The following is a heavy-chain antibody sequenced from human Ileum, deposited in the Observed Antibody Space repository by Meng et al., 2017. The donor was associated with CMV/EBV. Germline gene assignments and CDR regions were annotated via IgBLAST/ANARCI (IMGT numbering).Heavy chain of an antibody. D-gene: IGHD1-1*01. CDR1: GVFFYYYY. V-gene: IGHV4-34*01. CDR2: NAHNGRA. J-gene: IGHJ4*02. Sequence: VESPEGGAGLLQRSSSLPRPFACVGVFFYYYYWCCCPQSPGEGLEWIGINAHNGRAYYSASLTGRVTISVDKSKYPLSLKLHSVSAGDTAIYYCARGLAAGWLDYWGQGTLVTVSS. CDR3: ARGLAAGWLDY.